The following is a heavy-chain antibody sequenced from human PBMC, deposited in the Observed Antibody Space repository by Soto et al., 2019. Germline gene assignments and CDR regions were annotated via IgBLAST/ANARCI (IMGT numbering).Heavy chain of an antibody. V-gene: IGHV1-18*04. D-gene: IGHD1-26*01. CDR2: IITYNENM. J-gene: IGHJ4*02. Sequence: GASVXVAFKFSGSTFTSNGIFLVRQAPGQGLECMGWIITYNENMDSAPKFQDRLTMTTDTSTTTAYMELSNLRSEDTAMYYCAYVGGTTPGEYYFDIWGQGTPV. CDR3: AYVGGTTPGEYYFDI. CDR1: GSTFTSNG.